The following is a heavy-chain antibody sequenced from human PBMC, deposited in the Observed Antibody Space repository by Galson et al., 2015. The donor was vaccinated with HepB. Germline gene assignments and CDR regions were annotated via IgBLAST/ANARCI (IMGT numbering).Heavy chain of an antibody. CDR2: ISSSSSYI. J-gene: IGHJ4*02. CDR3: ARDGTYYDFWSGYYYSGGFDY. V-gene: IGHV3-21*01. CDR1: GFTFSSYS. Sequence: SLRLSCAASGFTFSSYSMNWVRQAPGKGLEWVSSISSSSSYIYYADSVKGRFTISRDNAKNSLYLQMNSLRAEDTAVYYCARDGTYYDFWSGYYYSGGFDYWGQGTLVTVSS. D-gene: IGHD3-3*01.